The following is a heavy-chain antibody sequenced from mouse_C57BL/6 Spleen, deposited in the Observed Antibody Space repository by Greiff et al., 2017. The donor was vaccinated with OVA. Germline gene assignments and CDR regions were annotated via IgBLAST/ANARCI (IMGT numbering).Heavy chain of an antibody. J-gene: IGHJ3*01. D-gene: IGHD1-1*02. V-gene: IGHV1-59*01. Sequence: QVQLQQPGAELVRPGPSVKLSCKASGYTFTSYWMHWVKQRPGQGLEWIGVIDPSDSYTNYNQKFKGKATLTVATSSSPAYMQRSSLTSEDSEVYYCARSEWWLVGVAYWGQGTLVTVSA. CDR2: IDPSDSYT. CDR1: GYTFTSYW. CDR3: ARSEWWLVGVAY.